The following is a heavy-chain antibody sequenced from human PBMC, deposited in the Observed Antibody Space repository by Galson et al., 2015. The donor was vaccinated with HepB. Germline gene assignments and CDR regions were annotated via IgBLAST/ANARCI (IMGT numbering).Heavy chain of an antibody. D-gene: IGHD2-15*01. CDR2: IDWDDDK. Sequence: PALVKPTQTLTLTCTFSGFSLSTSGMCVSWIRQPPGRALEWLALIDWDDDKYYSTSLKTRLTISKGTSKNQVVLTMTNMDPVYTATYYCARTQIPYCSGGSCYFSGYWYFDLWGRGTLVTVSS. V-gene: IGHV2-70*01. CDR3: ARTQIPYCSGGSCYFSGYWYFDL. J-gene: IGHJ2*01. CDR1: GFSLSTSGMC.